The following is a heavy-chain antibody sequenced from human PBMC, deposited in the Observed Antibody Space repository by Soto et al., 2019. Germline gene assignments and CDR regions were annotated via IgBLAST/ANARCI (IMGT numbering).Heavy chain of an antibody. Sequence: QVQLQESGPGLVKPSQTLSLTCTVSGGSISSGGYYWSWIRQHPGKGLEWIGYIYYSGSTYYNPSLKSRLTLSVDTSKNQFSLKLSYVTAADTAVYYCARDCAVTTGWYFDHWGRGTLVTVSS. V-gene: IGHV4-31*03. CDR1: GGSISSGGYY. J-gene: IGHJ2*01. CDR2: IYYSGST. CDR3: ARDCAVTTGWYFDH. D-gene: IGHD4-17*01.